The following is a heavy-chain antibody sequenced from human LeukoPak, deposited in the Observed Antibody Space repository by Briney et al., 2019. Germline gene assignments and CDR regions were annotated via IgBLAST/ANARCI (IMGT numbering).Heavy chain of an antibody. CDR2: IYYSGNT. CDR1: GGSISSSSYY. CDR3: ARHRDCSSTSCYGGPDAFDI. J-gene: IGHJ3*02. V-gene: IGHV4-39*01. D-gene: IGHD2-2*01. Sequence: PSETLSLTCTVSGGSISSSSYYWGWIRQPPGKGLEWIGIIYYSGNTYYNPSLKSRVTISVDTSKNQFSLKLSSVTAADTAVYYCARHRDCSSTSCYGGPDAFDIWGQGTMVTVSS.